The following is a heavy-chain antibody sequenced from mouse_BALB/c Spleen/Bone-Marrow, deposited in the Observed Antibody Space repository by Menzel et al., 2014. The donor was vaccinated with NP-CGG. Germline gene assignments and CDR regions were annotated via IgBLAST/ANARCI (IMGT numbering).Heavy chain of an antibody. D-gene: IGHD1-1*01. J-gene: IGHJ4*01. CDR3: TRWGTTVVAYYAMDY. V-gene: IGHV1S127*01. Sequence: VQLQQSGAELVKPGASVKMSCKASGYTFTSYWMHWVKQRPGQGLEWIGVIDPSDSHTSYNQKFKGKATLTVDTSSSTAYMQLSSLTSEDSAVYYCTRWGTTVVAYYAMDYWGQGTSVTVSS. CDR1: GYTFTSYW. CDR2: IDPSDSHT.